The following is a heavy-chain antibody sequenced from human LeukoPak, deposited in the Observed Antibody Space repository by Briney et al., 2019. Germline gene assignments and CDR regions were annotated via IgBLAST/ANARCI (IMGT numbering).Heavy chain of an antibody. J-gene: IGHJ6*03. CDR3: ARDGITIPLYMDV. CDR2: ISSSGFTI. Sequence: PGGSLRLSCAASGLTFSDYYMSWIRQAPGKGLEWVSYISSSGFTIDYADSVKGRFTISRDNAKNSLYLQMNSLRAEDTAVYYCARDGITIPLYMDVWGKGTTVTVSS. D-gene: IGHD3-3*01. V-gene: IGHV3-11*04. CDR1: GLTFSDYY.